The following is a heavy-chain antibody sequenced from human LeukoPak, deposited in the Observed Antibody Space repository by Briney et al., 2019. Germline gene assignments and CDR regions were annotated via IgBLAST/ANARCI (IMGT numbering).Heavy chain of an antibody. Sequence: SETLSLTCTVSGGSISSYYWSWIRQPPGKGLEWIGYIYYSGSTYYNPSLKSRVTISVDTSKNQFSLKLSSVTAADTAVYYCARSYSSGWYRGYYYYMDVWGKGTTVTVSS. CDR1: GGSISSYY. CDR2: IYYSGST. J-gene: IGHJ6*03. D-gene: IGHD6-19*01. V-gene: IGHV4-59*08. CDR3: ARSYSSGWYRGYYYYMDV.